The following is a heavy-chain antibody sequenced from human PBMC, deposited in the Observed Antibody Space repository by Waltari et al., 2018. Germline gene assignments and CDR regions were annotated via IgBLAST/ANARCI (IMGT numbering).Heavy chain of an antibody. CDR1: GYTFTDYY. Sequence: EVQLVQSGAEVKKPGATVKISCKASGYTFTDYYMHWVQQAPGKGLEWMGRVDPEYVENIYSEKFQGRVTITADTSTDTAYMELRSLRSDDTAVYYWATARGDCNYVGYWGQGTLVTVSS. D-gene: IGHD2-21*02. CDR2: VDPEYVEN. V-gene: IGHV1-69-2*01. J-gene: IGHJ4*02. CDR3: ATARGDCNYVGY.